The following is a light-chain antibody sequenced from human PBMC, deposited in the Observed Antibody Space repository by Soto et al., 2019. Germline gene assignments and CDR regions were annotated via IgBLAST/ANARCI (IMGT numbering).Light chain of an antibody. CDR1: TTDVGGYNY. CDR3: SSYTSSSTPVV. Sequence: QSVLTQPASVSGSPGQSITISCTGTTTDVGGYNYVTWYQHHPGKAPKLIIYDVSIRPSGVSDRFSGSKSGSTASLTISGLQAEDEADYYCSSYTSSSTPVVFGGGTQLTVL. J-gene: IGLJ2*01. CDR2: DVS. V-gene: IGLV2-14*03.